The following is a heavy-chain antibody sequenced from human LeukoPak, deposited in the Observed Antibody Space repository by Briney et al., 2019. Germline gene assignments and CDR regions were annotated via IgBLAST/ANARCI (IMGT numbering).Heavy chain of an antibody. Sequence: ASVKDSCKASGYTFTSYGISWVRQAPGQGLEWMGWISAYNGNTNYAQKLQGRVTMTTDTSTSTAYMELRSLRSDDTAVYYCARDVDSSGYYYGGIDDAFDIWGQGTMVTVSS. J-gene: IGHJ3*02. D-gene: IGHD3-22*01. CDR2: ISAYNGNT. CDR1: GYTFTSYG. V-gene: IGHV1-18*01. CDR3: ARDVDSSGYYYGGIDDAFDI.